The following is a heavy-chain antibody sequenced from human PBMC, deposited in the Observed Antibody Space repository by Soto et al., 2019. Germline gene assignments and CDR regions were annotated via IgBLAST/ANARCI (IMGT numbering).Heavy chain of an antibody. Sequence: QVQLQQWGAGLLKPSETLSLTCAVYGGSFSGYYWSWIRQPPGKGLEWIGEINHSGSTNYNPSLKSRVTISVDTSKNQFSLKLSSVTAADTAVYYCARVLSVVRWPTHDASDIWGQGTMVTVSS. J-gene: IGHJ3*02. CDR2: INHSGST. CDR3: ARVLSVVRWPTHDASDI. D-gene: IGHD2-21*01. CDR1: GGSFSGYY. V-gene: IGHV4-34*01.